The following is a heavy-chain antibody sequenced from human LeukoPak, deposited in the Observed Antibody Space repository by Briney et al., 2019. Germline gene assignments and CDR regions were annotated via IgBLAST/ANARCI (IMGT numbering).Heavy chain of an antibody. J-gene: IGHJ4*02. Sequence: SSVKVSCKASGYTFTSYGTSWVRQAPGQGLEWVGWISAYNGNTNNAQRLQGRVTMTTDTSTSTAYMELRSLRSDDTAVYYCARDNHFWSGNFDYWGQGTLVTVSS. D-gene: IGHD3-3*02. CDR3: ARDNHFWSGNFDY. V-gene: IGHV1-18*01. CDR2: ISAYNGNT. CDR1: GYTFTSYG.